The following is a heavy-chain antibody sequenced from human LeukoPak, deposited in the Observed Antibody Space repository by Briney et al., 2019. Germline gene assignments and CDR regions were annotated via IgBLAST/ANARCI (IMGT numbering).Heavy chain of an antibody. Sequence: PSETLSLTCTVSGYSISSGYYWGWIRQPPGKGLEWIGSIYHSGSTYYNPSLKSRVTISVDTSKNQFSLKLSSVTAADTAVYYCARVLGGWNYYYYYYMDVWGKGTTVTISS. CDR1: GYSISSGYY. V-gene: IGHV4-38-2*02. CDR3: ARVLGGWNYYYYYYMDV. J-gene: IGHJ6*03. D-gene: IGHD6-19*01. CDR2: IYHSGST.